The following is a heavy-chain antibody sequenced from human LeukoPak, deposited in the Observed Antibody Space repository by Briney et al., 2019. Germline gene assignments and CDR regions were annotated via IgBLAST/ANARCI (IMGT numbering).Heavy chain of an antibody. V-gene: IGHV4-4*07. J-gene: IGHJ4*02. CDR3: AKGDTD. Sequence: SETLSLTYTISGGSINDYYWSWFRQPAGKGLEWIGRFYTSGSTYYHPSLKSRVTMSVDTSRNQFSLKVTSVTAADTAIYYCAKGDTDWGQGTLVTVSS. D-gene: IGHD5-18*01. CDR2: FYTSGST. CDR1: GGSINDYY.